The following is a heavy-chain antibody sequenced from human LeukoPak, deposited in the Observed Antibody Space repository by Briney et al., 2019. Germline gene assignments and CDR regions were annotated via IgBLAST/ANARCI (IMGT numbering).Heavy chain of an antibody. J-gene: IGHJ6*02. CDR1: VYTYTSYG. V-gene: IGHV1-18*01. CDR2: ISAYNGNT. Sequence: GASVTVSCKGSVYTYTSYGINWVRQAPGQGLEWMGWISAYNGNTNNAQKLQGRVTMTTDTSTSTAYMELRSLRSDDTAVYYCAREYPTTLLRYFDWFQSALYYGMDVWGQGTTVTVSS. D-gene: IGHD3-9*01. CDR3: AREYPTTLLRYFDWFQSALYYGMDV.